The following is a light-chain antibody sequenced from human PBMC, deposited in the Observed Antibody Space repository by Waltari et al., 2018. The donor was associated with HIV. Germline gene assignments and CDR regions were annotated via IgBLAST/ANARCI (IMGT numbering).Light chain of an antibody. V-gene: IGKV3-20*01. CDR3: QQYGSSPLFT. Sequence: ETVLTQSPGTMSLSPGERATLPCRASQNVGGNYLAWYQPRPGQTPRLLIYDASSRATGIPDRFSGSGSGTDFTLTITRLEPEDFAVYYCQQYGSSPLFTFGPGTKVDIK. J-gene: IGKJ3*01. CDR2: DAS. CDR1: QNVGGNY.